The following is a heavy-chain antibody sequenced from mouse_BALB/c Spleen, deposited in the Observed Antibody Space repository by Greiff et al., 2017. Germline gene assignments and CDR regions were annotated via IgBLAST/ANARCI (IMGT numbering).Heavy chain of an antibody. J-gene: IGHJ2*01. D-gene: IGHD2-1*01. CDR3: AEGNRFDY. CDR1: GYAVSSYW. Sequence: VQLQQSGAELARPGSSVKISCKASGYAVSSYWMNWVKQRHGQGLEWIGQIYPGDGDTNYNGKFKGKATLTADKSSSTAYMQLSSLTSEDSALYFCAEGNRFDYWGQGATLPVSS. CDR2: IYPGDGDT. V-gene: IGHV1-80*01.